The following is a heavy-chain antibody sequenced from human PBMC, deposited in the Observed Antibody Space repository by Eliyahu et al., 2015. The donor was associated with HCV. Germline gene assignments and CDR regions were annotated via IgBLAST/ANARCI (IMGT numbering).Heavy chain of an antibody. CDR2: INHSGRP. D-gene: IGHD2-15*01. J-gene: IGHJ4*02. Sequence: QVQLQQWGAGLLKPSETLSLTCAVYGGSFSGYYWSWIRQPPGKGLEWIGEINHSGRPNLQPSLKSRVTISVDTSKNQFSLKLSSVTAADTAVYYCARGNLNCSGGSCYSPGDREFDYWGQGTLVTVSS. CDR3: ARGNLNCSGGSCYSPGDREFDY. CDR1: GGSFSGYY. V-gene: IGHV4-34*01.